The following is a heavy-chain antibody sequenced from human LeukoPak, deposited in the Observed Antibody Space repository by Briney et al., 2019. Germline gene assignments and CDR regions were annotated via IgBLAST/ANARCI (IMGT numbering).Heavy chain of an antibody. J-gene: IGHJ4*02. Sequence: ASETLSLTCAVSGGSISSGGYSWSWIRQPPGKGLEWIGYIYHSGSTHYNPSLKSRVTISVDRSKNQFSLKLSSVTAADTAVYYCARGVVVPAAKAYYFDYWGQGTLVTVSS. D-gene: IGHD2-2*01. CDR1: GGSISSGGYS. V-gene: IGHV4-30-2*01. CDR2: IYHSGST. CDR3: ARGVVVPAAKAYYFDY.